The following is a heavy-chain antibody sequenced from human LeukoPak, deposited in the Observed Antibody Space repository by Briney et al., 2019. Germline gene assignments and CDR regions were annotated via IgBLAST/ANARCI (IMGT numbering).Heavy chain of an antibody. CDR2: INPNSGGT. J-gene: IGHJ1*01. CDR1: GYTFTGYY. V-gene: IGHV1-2*06. D-gene: IGHD6-6*01. Sequence: ASVKVSCKASGYTFTGYYMHWVRQAPGQGLEWMGRINPNSGGTNYAQKFQDRVTMSRDTSISTAYMELTRLRSDDTAVYYCAAGGSSSSSDEFFQHWGQGTLVTVSS. CDR3: AAGGSSSSSDEFFQH.